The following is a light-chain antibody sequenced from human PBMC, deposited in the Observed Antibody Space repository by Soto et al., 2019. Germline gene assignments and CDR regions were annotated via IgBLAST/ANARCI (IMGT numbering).Light chain of an antibody. CDR1: QRISTY. J-gene: IGKJ1*01. CDR3: QQSYKT. V-gene: IGKV1-39*01. Sequence: DIPMTQSPSSLSASVGDRVTITCRASQRISTYLNWYQQKPGKAPKLLIFAASSLESGVPSRFSGSGSGTDFTIIISSLQTEDFATYYCQQSYKTFGQGNKVEI. CDR2: AAS.